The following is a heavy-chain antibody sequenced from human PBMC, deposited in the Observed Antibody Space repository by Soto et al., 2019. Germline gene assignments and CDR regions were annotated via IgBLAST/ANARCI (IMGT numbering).Heavy chain of an antibody. V-gene: IGHV3-30*03. CDR2: ISHDGSNE. D-gene: IGHD3-3*01. CDR1: GSTFSTYG. CDR3: ARALGQYYDYWSGYP. J-gene: IGHJ5*02. Sequence: QVQLVESGGGVVQPGRSLRLSCAASGSTFSTYGMHWVRQAPGKGLEWVALISHDGSNEHYADSVRGRFTISRDNSKNTLFLQMSSLRAEDTAVYFCARALGQYYDYWSGYPWGQGTLVTVSS.